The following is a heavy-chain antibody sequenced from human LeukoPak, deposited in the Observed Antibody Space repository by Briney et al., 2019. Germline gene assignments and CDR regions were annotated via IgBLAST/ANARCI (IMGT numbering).Heavy chain of an antibody. D-gene: IGHD2-2*01. CDR2: IYSGGST. CDR3: SRESRRCSSTSGYENWFDT. J-gene: IGHJ5*02. CDR1: GFTVSSNY. Sequence: GGSLRLSCAASGFTVSSNYMSWVRQAPGKGLEWVSVIYSGGSTYYADSVKGRFTIPRDNSKNTLYLQMNSLSADDSAVYYFSRESRRCSSTSGYENWFDTWGQGTLVTVSS. V-gene: IGHV3-66*02.